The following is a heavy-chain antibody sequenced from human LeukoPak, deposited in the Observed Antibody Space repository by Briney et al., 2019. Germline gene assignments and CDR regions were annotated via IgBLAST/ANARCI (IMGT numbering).Heavy chain of an antibody. J-gene: IGHJ4*02. CDR1: VGSLSGYY. D-gene: IGHD6-13*01. Sequence: PSETLSLTCAVYVGSLSGYYWSWIRQPPGKGLEWIGEINHSGSTNYNPSLKSRVPISVDTSKNQFSLKLSSVTAADTAVYYCARARSSRGRGSFGYSSSWYVYWGQGTLVTVSS. CDR2: INHSGST. CDR3: ARARSSRGRGSFGYSSSWYVY. V-gene: IGHV4-34*01.